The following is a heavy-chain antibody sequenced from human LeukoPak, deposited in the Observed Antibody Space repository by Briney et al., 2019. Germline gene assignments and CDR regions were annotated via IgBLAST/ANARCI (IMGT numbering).Heavy chain of an antibody. V-gene: IGHV3-33*01. D-gene: IGHD5/OR15-5a*01. CDR2: IWYDGSNK. Sequence: PGGSLRLSCAASGFTFSSYGMHWVRQAPGKGLEWEAVIWYDGSNKYYADSVKGRFTISRDNSKNTLYLQMNSLRAEDTAVYYCARGVSPESSLDYYYGMDVWGQGTTVTVSS. CDR1: GFTFSSYG. J-gene: IGHJ6*02. CDR3: ARGVSPESSLDYYYGMDV.